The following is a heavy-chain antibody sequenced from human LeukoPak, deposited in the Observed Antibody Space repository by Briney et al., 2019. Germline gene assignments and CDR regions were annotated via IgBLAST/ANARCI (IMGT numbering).Heavy chain of an antibody. D-gene: IGHD4-17*01. CDR2: IRYDGSNK. CDR1: GFTFSSYG. V-gene: IGHV3-30*02. Sequence: PGGSLRLSCAASGFTFSSYGMHWVRQAPGKGLEWVAFIRYDGSNKYYADSVKGRFTISRDNSKNTLYLQMNSLRAEDTAVYYCARDNSPYGDYLRTWGQGTLVTVSS. CDR3: ARDNSPYGDYLRT. J-gene: IGHJ4*02.